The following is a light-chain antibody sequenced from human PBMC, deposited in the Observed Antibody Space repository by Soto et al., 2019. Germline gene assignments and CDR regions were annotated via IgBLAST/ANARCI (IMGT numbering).Light chain of an antibody. J-gene: IGKJ4*01. Sequence: AIQVTQSPSSLSASVGDKITITCRTSQGVRRDLGWYQQKPGEAPKFLMFAASSLQSAAPLRFSGSGSGTEFTLTINSLQPDDFATYFCLQDYSYPLTFGGGTRVEIK. V-gene: IGKV1-6*02. CDR1: QGVRRD. CDR2: AAS. CDR3: LQDYSYPLT.